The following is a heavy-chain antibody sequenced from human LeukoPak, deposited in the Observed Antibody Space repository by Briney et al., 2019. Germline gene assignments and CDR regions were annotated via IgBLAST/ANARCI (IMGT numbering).Heavy chain of an antibody. Sequence: GGSLRLSCAASGFTFSSYGMHWVRQAPGKGLEWVAVISYDGSNKYYADSVKGRFTISRDNSKNTLYLQMNSLRAEDTAVYCCAKALAWGAVADPFDYWGQGTLVTVSS. J-gene: IGHJ4*02. CDR2: ISYDGSNK. CDR1: GFTFSSYG. D-gene: IGHD6-19*01. V-gene: IGHV3-30*18. CDR3: AKALAWGAVADPFDY.